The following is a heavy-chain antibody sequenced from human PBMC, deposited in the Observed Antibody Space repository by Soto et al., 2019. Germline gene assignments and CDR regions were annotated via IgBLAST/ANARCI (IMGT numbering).Heavy chain of an antibody. CDR1: GGSISSYY. J-gene: IGHJ5*02. CDR2: IYYSGST. D-gene: IGHD6-13*01. Sequence: SSETLSLTCTVSGGSISSYYWSWIRQPPGKGLEWIGYIYYSGSTNYNPSLKSRVTISVDTSKNQFSLKLSSVTAADTAVYYCARSWEYSSSWGHNWFDPWGQGTLVTVSS. CDR3: ARSWEYSSSWGHNWFDP. V-gene: IGHV4-59*01.